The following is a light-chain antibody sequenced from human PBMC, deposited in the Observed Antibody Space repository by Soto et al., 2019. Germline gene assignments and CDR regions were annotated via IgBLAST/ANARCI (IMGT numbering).Light chain of an antibody. J-gene: IGLJ1*01. Sequence: QSVLTQPPSVSGAPGQRVTISCTGSRSNIGARYEVHWYQQLPGTAPKLLIYGNYNRPSGVPDRFSGSKSGTSASLAITGFQAEDEADYYCQSYDSSLSGYVFGTGTKVTVL. V-gene: IGLV1-40*01. CDR1: RSNIGARYE. CDR3: QSYDSSLSGYV. CDR2: GNY.